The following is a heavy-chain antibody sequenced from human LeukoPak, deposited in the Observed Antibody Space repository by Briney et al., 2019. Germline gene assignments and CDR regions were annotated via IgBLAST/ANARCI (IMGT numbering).Heavy chain of an antibody. CDR2: ISYDGSNK. D-gene: IGHD2-2*01. J-gene: IGHJ4*02. CDR3: ANEKYCSSTSCFDY. CDR1: GFTFSSYG. Sequence: GGSLRLSCAASGFTFSSYGMHWVRQAPGKGLEWVAVISYDGSNKYYADSVKGRFTISRDNSRNTLYLQMNSLRAEDTAVYYCANEKYCSSTSCFDYWGQGTLVTVSS. V-gene: IGHV3-30*18.